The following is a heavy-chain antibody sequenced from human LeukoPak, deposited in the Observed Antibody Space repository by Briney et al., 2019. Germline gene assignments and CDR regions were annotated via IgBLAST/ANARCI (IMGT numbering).Heavy chain of an antibody. CDR2: VTTSSNYI. J-gene: IGHJ4*02. CDR3: ARVHSSGQLETFDY. V-gene: IGHV3-21*01. D-gene: IGHD6-19*01. CDR1: GFTFSSYS. Sequence: GGSLRLSCATSGFTFSSYSINWVRQAPGRGPEWVSSVTTSSNYIYYADSVKGRFTSSRDNAKNSLYLQMNSLRAEDTAVYYCARVHSSGQLETFDYWGQGTLVTVSS.